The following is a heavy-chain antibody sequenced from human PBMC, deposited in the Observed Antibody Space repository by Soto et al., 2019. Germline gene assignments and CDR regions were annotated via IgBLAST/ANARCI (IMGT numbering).Heavy chain of an antibody. D-gene: IGHD3-3*01. Sequence: TSETLSLTCTVSGASISTQSWNWIRQAPGKGLEWIGYLYYSGTTNYNPSLKSRVTISADTSKNQVSLKLTSVTAADTAVYFCARGLSWSPYFESWGQGILVTVS. CDR1: GASISTQS. J-gene: IGHJ4*02. CDR2: LYYSGTT. CDR3: ARGLSWSPYFES. V-gene: IGHV4-59*11.